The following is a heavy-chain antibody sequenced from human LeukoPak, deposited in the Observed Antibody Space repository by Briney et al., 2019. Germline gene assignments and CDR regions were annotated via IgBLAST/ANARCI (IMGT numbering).Heavy chain of an antibody. CDR2: ISYDGSNK. J-gene: IGHJ4*02. CDR1: GFTFSSYA. D-gene: IGHD4-17*01. V-gene: IGHV3-30-3*01. CDR3: ARDPSTDLYYFDY. Sequence: GGSLRLSCAASGFTFSSYAMHWVRQAPGKGLEWVAVISYDGSNKYYADSVKGRFTISRDNSKNTLYLQMNSLRAEDTAVYYCARDPSTDLYYFDYWGQGTLVTVSS.